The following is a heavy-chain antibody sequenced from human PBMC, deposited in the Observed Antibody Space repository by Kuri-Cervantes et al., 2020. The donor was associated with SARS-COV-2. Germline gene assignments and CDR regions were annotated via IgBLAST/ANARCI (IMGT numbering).Heavy chain of an antibody. CDR1: RDTFSSYG. J-gene: IGHJ4*01. D-gene: IGHD3-3*01. CDR2: ISAYNGNT. V-gene: IGHV1-18*01. CDR3: ARDRHLGDFWSGRYFDY. Sequence: ASVKVSCKVSRDTFSSYGISWVRQAPGQGLEWMGWISAYNGNTNYAQKLQGRVTMTTDTSTSTAYMELRSLRSDDTAVYYCARDRHLGDFWSGRYFDYWGHGTLVTVSS.